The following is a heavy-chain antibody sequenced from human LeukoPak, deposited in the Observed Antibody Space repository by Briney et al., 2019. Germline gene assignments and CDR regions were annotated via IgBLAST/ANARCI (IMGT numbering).Heavy chain of an antibody. J-gene: IGHJ1*01. CDR3: AKDRRDAEYFQH. CDR2: IRYDGSNK. Sequence: GGSLTLSCAASGLTFSSHGMHWVRPAPGKGLEWVAFIRYDGSNKYYADSVKGRFTISRDNSKNTLYLQMNSLRAEDTAVYYGAKDRRDAEYFQHWGQGTLVTVSS. CDR1: GLTFSSHG. V-gene: IGHV3-30*02.